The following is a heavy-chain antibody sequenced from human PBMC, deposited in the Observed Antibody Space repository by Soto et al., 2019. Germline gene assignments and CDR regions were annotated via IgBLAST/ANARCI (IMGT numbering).Heavy chain of an antibody. V-gene: IGHV4-30-2*01. CDR3: ARDQLEGNGFDP. CDR2: IYHSGST. J-gene: IGHJ5*02. D-gene: IGHD1-1*01. Sequence: QLQLQESGSGLVRPSQTLSLTCAVSGGSISSGGYSWNWIRQPPGKGREWIGYIYHSGSTLYNPSLKSRGTIAVDKSKNQFSLKLSSVTAADTAVYYCARDQLEGNGFDPWGQGTLVTVSS. CDR1: GGSISSGGYS.